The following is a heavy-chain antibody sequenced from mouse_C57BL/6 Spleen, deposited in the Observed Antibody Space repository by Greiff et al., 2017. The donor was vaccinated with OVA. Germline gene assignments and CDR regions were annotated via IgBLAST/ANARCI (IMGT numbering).Heavy chain of an antibody. CDR2: IDPSDSYT. CDR3: ARRYYGSSYEDDY. V-gene: IGHV1-59*01. J-gene: IGHJ2*01. Sequence: QVQLQQSGAELVRPGTSVKLSCKASGYTFTSYWMHWVKQRPGQGLEWIGVIDPSDSYTNYNQKFKGKATLTVDTSSSTAYMQLSSLTSEDSAVYYCARRYYGSSYEDDYWGQGTTLTVSS. CDR1: GYTFTSYW. D-gene: IGHD1-1*01.